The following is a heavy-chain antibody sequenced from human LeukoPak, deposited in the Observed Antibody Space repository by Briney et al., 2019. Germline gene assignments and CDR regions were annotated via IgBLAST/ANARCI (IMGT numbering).Heavy chain of an antibody. Sequence: GGSLRLSCAASGFTFSTYWMYWVRQAPAKGLVWVSLITGDGTTTRNAASVMGRFTISRDNARNTLYLQMNSLRADDTAVYYCARAFSGAFDLWGQGTTVTVSS. J-gene: IGHJ3*01. CDR3: ARAFSGAFDL. V-gene: IGHV3-74*01. CDR1: GFTFSTYW. CDR2: ITGDGTTT. D-gene: IGHD3-10*01.